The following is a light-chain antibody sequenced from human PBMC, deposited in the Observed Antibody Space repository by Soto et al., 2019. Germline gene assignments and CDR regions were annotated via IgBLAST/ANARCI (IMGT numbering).Light chain of an antibody. J-gene: IGLJ1*01. CDR3: QTWGTGPCV. CDR2: LNSDGSH. CDR1: SGHSSYA. V-gene: IGLV4-69*01. Sequence: QLVLTQSPSASASLGASVKLTCTLTSGHSSYAIAWHQQQPEKGPRYLMKLNSDGSHSKGDGIPDRFSGSSSGAERYLTISSLQSEDEADYYCQTWGTGPCVFGTGTKLTVL.